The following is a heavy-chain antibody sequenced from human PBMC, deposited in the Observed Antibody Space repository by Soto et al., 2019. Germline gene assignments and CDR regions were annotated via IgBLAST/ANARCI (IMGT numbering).Heavy chain of an antibody. Sequence: QVQVVESGGGVVQPGGSLRLSCAASGFTFSTSAMHWVRQAPGKGLEWMAMISYGGNNKYYADSVKGRFTISRDISERRLYLQMNSLRTEVTAVYYCAREEFEAGRGHFGCWGQGTLVSVSS. CDR3: AREEFEAGRGHFGC. D-gene: IGHD6-13*01. CDR1: GFTFSTSA. V-gene: IGHV3-30-3*01. CDR2: ISYGGNNK. J-gene: IGHJ4*02.